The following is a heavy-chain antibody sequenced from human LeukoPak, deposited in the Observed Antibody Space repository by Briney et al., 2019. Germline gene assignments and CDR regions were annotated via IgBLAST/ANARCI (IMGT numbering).Heavy chain of an antibody. V-gene: IGHV1-2*02. CDR1: GYTFTGYY. J-gene: IGHJ4*02. CDR2: INPNSGGT. Sequence: GASVKVSCKASGYTFTGYYMHWVRQAPGQGLEWMGWINPNSGGTNYAQKFQGRVTMTRDTSISTAYMELSGLRSDDTAVYYCAREDSSSAGNDYWGQGTLVTVSS. CDR3: AREDSSSAGNDY. D-gene: IGHD6-6*01.